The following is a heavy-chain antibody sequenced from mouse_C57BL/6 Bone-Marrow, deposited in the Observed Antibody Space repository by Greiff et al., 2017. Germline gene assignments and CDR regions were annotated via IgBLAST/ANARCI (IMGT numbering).Heavy chain of an antibody. CDR3: ARGYSNYYAMDY. CDR2: SRNKANDYTT. J-gene: IGHJ4*01. CDR1: GFTFSDFY. V-gene: IGHV7-1*01. Sequence: EVQVVESGGGLVQSGRSLRLSCATSGFTFSDFYMEWVRQAPGKGLEWIAASRNKANDYTTEYSASVKGRFIVSRDTSQSILYLQMNALRAEDTAIYYCARGYSNYYAMDYWGQGTSVTVSS. D-gene: IGHD2-5*01.